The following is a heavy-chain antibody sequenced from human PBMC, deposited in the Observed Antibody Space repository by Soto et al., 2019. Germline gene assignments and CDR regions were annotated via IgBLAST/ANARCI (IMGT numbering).Heavy chain of an antibody. V-gene: IGHV3-33*03. Sequence: QLVESGGGVVQPGMSLRLSCAASGFIFNEYGMHWVRQAPGKGLEWVAVIWYDGSNKYYADSVKGRFTISRDNSKNTMSLQMNNLGAEDTAVYYCARWGCSGTNCNLNQRSYDLWGQGTLVTVSS. J-gene: IGHJ4*02. CDR2: IWYDGSNK. CDR1: GFIFNEYG. D-gene: IGHD2-15*01. CDR3: ARWGCSGTNCNLNQRSYDL.